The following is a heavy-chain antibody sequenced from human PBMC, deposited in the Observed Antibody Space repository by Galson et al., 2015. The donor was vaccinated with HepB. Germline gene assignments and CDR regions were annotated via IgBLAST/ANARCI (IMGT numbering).Heavy chain of an antibody. D-gene: IGHD2-2*01. Sequence: PALVKPTQTLTLTCTFSGFSLSTPGVGVGWIRQPPGKALEWLALIFWDDDKRYSTSLTSRLTITKDIPKNQVVLTLTNMDPLDTATYYCAHYTSPSQSYSFASWGQRTLVTVAS. J-gene: IGHJ4*02. V-gene: IGHV2-5*02. CDR3: AHYTSPSQSYSFAS. CDR2: IFWDDDK. CDR1: GFSLSTPGVG.